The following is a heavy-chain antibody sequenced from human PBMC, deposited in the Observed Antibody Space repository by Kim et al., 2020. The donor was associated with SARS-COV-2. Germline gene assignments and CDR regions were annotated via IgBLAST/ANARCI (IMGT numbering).Heavy chain of an antibody. Sequence: GGSLRLSCAASGFTFSTYWMSWVRQAPGKGLEWVANIAQDGSEKHYVDSVKGRFTISRDNAKNSLYLQVNSLRADDTAVYYCATDMVHNSLDYWGQGTLVTVSS. J-gene: IGHJ4*02. V-gene: IGHV3-7*03. CDR3: ATDMVHNSLDY. D-gene: IGHD3-10*01. CDR1: GFTFSTYW. CDR2: IAQDGSEK.